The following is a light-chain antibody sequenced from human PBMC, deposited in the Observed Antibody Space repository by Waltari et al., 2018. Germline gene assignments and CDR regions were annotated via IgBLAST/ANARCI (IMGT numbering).Light chain of an antibody. CDR2: DVT. Sequence: QSALTLSASVSWSPGQSITISCTGTSSAVGGYNLDSWYQQHPGRAPKLIIYDVTKRPSGVSNRFSGSKSGNTASLTISGLQAEDEADYYCCSFAGSISVFTVFGTGTTVTVL. J-gene: IGLJ1*01. CDR1: SSAVGGYNL. V-gene: IGLV2-23*02. CDR3: CSFAGSISVFTV.